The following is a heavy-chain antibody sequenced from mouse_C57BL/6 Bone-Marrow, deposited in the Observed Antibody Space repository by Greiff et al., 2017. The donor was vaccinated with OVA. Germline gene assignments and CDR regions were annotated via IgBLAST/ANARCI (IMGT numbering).Heavy chain of an antibody. CDR3: AREVYYYGSSYRYCDV. CDR1: GYAFSSYW. CDR2: IYPGDGDT. V-gene: IGHV1-80*01. J-gene: IGHJ1*03. Sequence: VQLQQSGAELVKPGASVKISCKASGYAFSSYWMNWVKQRPGKGLEWIGQIYPGDGDTNYNGKFKGKATLTADKSSSTAYMQLSSLTSEDSAVYFGAREVYYYGSSYRYCDVWGTGTTVTVSS. D-gene: IGHD1-1*01.